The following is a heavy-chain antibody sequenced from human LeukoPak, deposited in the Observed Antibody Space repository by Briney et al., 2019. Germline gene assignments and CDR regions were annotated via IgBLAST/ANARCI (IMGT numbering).Heavy chain of an antibody. D-gene: IGHD2-15*01. CDR3: ASDRSGGTCYECWFDP. CDR1: GFTFSSYW. CDR2: IKRDGSEK. J-gene: IGHJ5*02. Sequence: GGSLRLSCAASGFTFSSYWMSWVRQAPGKGLEWVANIKRDGSEKYDVDSVKGRFTISRDNAKNSLYLQMNSLRAEDTAVYYCASDRSGGTCYECWFDPWGQGTLVTVSS. V-gene: IGHV3-7*01.